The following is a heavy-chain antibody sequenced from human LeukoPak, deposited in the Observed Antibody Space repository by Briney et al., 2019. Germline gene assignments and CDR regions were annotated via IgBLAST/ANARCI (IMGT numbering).Heavy chain of an antibody. D-gene: IGHD6-13*01. CDR2: IIPIFGTA. J-gene: IGHJ3*02. V-gene: IGHV1-69*05. CDR3: ARGYSSSWSETLDAFDI. CDR1: GGTFSSYA. Sequence: GASVKVSCKASGGTFSSYAISWVRQAPGQGLEWMGGIIPIFGTANYAQKFQGRVTITTDESTSTAYMELSSLRSEDTAVYYCARGYSSSWSETLDAFDIWGQGTTVTVSS.